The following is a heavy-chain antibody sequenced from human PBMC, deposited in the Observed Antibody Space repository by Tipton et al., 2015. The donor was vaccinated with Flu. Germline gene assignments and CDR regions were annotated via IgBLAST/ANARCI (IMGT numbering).Heavy chain of an antibody. V-gene: IGHV4-61*02. Sequence: GLVKPSQTLSLTCTVSGGSIISGSHYWSWIRQPAGKGLEWIGRIYTSGRTDYNPSLKSRITISVDTSNNLFSLNLRSVSAADTAVYYCARQSSSLADPNYYYGVDVWGQGTTVTVSS. CDR2: IYTSGRT. CDR1: GGSIISGSHY. D-gene: IGHD6-6*01. J-gene: IGHJ6*02. CDR3: ARQSSSLADPNYYYGVDV.